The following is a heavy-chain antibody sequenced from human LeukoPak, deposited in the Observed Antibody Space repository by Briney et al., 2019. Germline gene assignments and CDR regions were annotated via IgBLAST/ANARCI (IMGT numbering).Heavy chain of an antibody. J-gene: IGHJ4*02. Sequence: ASLTVSCKASGYTFAAYYMHWVRQAPGQGLEWMGWINPNSGGTNYAQKFQGRVTMTRDTSISTGYMELSRLRSDDTAVYYCATLVIAVAGGFGDYWGQGTLVTVSS. D-gene: IGHD6-19*01. V-gene: IGHV1-2*02. CDR1: GYTFAAYY. CDR3: ATLVIAVAGGFGDY. CDR2: INPNSGGT.